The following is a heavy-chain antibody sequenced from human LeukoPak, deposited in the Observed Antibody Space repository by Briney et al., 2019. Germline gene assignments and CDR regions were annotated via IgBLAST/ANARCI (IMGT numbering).Heavy chain of an antibody. J-gene: IGHJ4*02. D-gene: IGHD6-19*01. CDR3: ARGRSGWQFDY. CDR1: GGSFSGYY. V-gene: IGHV4-34*01. CDR2: INHGGST. Sequence: SETLSLTCAVYGGSFSGYYWSWIRQPPGKGLEWIGEINHGGSTNYSPSLKSRVTISVDTSKNQFSLKLSSVTAADTAVYYCARGRSGWQFDYWGQGTLVTVSS.